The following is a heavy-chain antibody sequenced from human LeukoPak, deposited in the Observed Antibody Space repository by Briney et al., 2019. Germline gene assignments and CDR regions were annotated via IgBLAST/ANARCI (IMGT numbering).Heavy chain of an antibody. V-gene: IGHV4-59*12. CDR1: GGSISDCY. Sequence: NPSETLSLTCTVSGGSISDCYWSWIRQPPGKGLEGIGYFSNSGTNNYNPSLKGRVTMSVDTSKNQFSLKLSSVTAADTAVYYCAKENGAAVISHFDYWGQGTLVTVSS. D-gene: IGHD2-21*01. CDR3: AKENGAAVISHFDY. CDR2: FSNSGTN. J-gene: IGHJ4*02.